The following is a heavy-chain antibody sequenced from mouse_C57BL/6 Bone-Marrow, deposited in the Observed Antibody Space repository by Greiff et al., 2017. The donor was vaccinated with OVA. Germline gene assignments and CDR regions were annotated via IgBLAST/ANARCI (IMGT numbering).Heavy chain of an antibody. Sequence: DVKLVESGGGLVQPGGSLKLSCAASGFTFSDYYMYWVRQTPEKRLEWVAYISNGGGSTYYPDTVKGRFTISRDNAKNTLYLQMSRLKSEDTAMYYCARHVRRSFDYWGQGTTLTVSS. CDR1: GFTFSDYY. J-gene: IGHJ2*01. CDR3: ARHVRRSFDY. V-gene: IGHV5-12*01. CDR2: ISNGGGST. D-gene: IGHD2-14*01.